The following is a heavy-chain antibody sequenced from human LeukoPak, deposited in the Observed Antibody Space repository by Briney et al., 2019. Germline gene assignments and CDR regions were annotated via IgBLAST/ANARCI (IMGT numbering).Heavy chain of an antibody. J-gene: IGHJ4*02. CDR2: ISYDGSNK. CDR1: GFTFSSYA. V-gene: IGHV3-30-3*01. Sequence: GGSLRLSCAASGFTFSSYAMHWVRQAPGKGLEWVAVISYDGSNKYYADSVKGRFTISRDNSKNTLYLQMNSLRAEDTAVYYCARDQYYDYWGRGTLVTVSS. D-gene: IGHD3-3*01. CDR3: ARDQYYDY.